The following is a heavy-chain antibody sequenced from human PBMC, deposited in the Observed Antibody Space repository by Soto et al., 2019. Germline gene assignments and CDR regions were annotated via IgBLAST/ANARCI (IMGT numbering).Heavy chain of an antibody. Sequence: GGSLRLSCAGSGFTLTRSAVSWVREAPGKGLEWVSGISAGGGGTYYAVSVKGRSTIPRDISKNTVYLQINSMRVEAPALYNSATDLGQWVASFEYLGHGALVAVSS. CDR1: GFTLTRSA. CDR3: ATDLGQWVASFEY. D-gene: IGHD6-19*01. CDR2: ISAGGGGT. J-gene: IGHJ4*01. V-gene: IGHV3-23*01.